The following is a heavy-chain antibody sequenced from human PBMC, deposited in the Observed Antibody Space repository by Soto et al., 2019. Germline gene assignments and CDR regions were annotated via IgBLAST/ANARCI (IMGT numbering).Heavy chain of an antibody. Sequence: QVQLVQSGAEVKKPGSSVKVSCKASGGTFSSYAISWVRQAPGQGLEWMGGIIPIFGTANYAQKFQGRVTITADESTSTAYMELSSLRSEDTAVYYCARVAVVITPSHYYYGMDVWGQGTTVTVSS. V-gene: IGHV1-69*12. CDR3: ARVAVVITPSHYYYGMDV. J-gene: IGHJ6*02. D-gene: IGHD3-22*01. CDR1: GGTFSSYA. CDR2: IIPIFGTA.